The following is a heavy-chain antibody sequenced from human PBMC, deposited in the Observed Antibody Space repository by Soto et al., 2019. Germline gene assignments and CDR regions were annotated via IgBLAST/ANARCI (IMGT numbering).Heavy chain of an antibody. CDR3: ARLGTVGTTRDACDI. D-gene: IGHD1-1*01. J-gene: IGHJ3*02. Sequence: EVQLVQSGAEVKKPEEFLRISCKGAGYSFTSYWISWVRQMPGKGLEWMGMIDPSDSYTSYSPSLQGHVTISADKSISTAYLQWSSLKASDTAMYYCARLGTVGTTRDACDIWSQGTMVTVSS. CDR2: IDPSDSYT. CDR1: GYSFTSYW. V-gene: IGHV5-10-1*03.